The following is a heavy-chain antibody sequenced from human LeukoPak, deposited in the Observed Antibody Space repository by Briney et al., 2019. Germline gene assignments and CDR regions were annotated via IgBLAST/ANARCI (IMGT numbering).Heavy chain of an antibody. D-gene: IGHD5-12*01. CDR3: ARWMGTIVATYNLPDLYYFDY. J-gene: IGHJ4*02. CDR2: IYHSGST. V-gene: IGHV4-59*08. CDR1: GGSISSYY. Sequence: SETLFLTCTVSGGSISSYYWSWIRQPPGKGLEWIGSIYHSGSTYYNPSLKSRVTISVDTSKNQFSLKLSSVTAADTAVYYCARWMGTIVATYNLPDLYYFDYWGQGTLVTVSS.